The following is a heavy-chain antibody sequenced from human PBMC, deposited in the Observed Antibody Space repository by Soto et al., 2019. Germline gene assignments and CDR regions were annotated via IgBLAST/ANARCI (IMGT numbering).Heavy chain of an antibody. V-gene: IGHV1-3*01. J-gene: IGHJ4*02. CDR3: ARGGRITMIVVVAPHGPVDY. D-gene: IGHD3-22*01. CDR1: GYTFTSYA. Sequence: ASVKVSCKASGYTFTSYAMHWVRQAPGQRLEWMGWINAGNGNTKYSQKFQGRVTITRDTSASTAYMELSSLRSEDTAVYYCARGGRITMIVVVAPHGPVDYWGQGTLVTVS. CDR2: INAGNGNT.